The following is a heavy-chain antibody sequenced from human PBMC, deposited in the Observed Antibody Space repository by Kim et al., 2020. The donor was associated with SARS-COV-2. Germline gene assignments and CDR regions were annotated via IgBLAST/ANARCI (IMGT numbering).Heavy chain of an antibody. CDR3: ASQIQYDYVWGSPGWFDP. Sequence: ASVKVSCKASGYTFTSYAMNWVRQAPGQGLEWMGWINTNTGNPTYAQGFTGRFVFSLDTSVSTAYLQISSLKAEDTAVYYCASQIQYDYVWGSPGWFDPWGQGTLVTVSS. J-gene: IGHJ5*02. CDR1: GYTFTSYA. V-gene: IGHV7-4-1*02. CDR2: INTNTGNP. D-gene: IGHD3-16*01.